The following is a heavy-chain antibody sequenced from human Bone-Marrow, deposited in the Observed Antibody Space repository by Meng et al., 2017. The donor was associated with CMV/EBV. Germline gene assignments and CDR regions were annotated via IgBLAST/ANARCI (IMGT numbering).Heavy chain of an antibody. J-gene: IGHJ6*02. CDR1: GFTVSSNY. Sequence: GESLKISCAASGFTVSSNYMSWVRQAPGKGLEWVSVIYSGGSTYYADSVKGRFTISRDNSKNTLYLQMNSLRAEDTDVYYCASIRDYGMDVWGQGTTVTVSS. V-gene: IGHV3-53*01. CDR3: ASIRDYGMDV. D-gene: IGHD2-21*01. CDR2: IYSGGST.